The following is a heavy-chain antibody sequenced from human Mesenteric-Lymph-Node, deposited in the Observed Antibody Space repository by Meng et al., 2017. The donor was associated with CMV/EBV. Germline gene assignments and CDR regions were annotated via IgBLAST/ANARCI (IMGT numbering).Heavy chain of an antibody. V-gene: IGHV3-23*01. Sequence: GESLKISCAGSGITFSTYAMSWVRQAPGKGLEWLSSISGSGLTTYYADSVRGRLTISRDNSQNTLYLRMNSLRPEDTAVYFCAKDPSGAYYHYGMDVWGPGTTVTVSS. CDR1: GITFSTYA. J-gene: IGHJ6*02. CDR3: AKDPSGAYYHYGMDV. CDR2: ISGSGLTT. D-gene: IGHD6-25*01.